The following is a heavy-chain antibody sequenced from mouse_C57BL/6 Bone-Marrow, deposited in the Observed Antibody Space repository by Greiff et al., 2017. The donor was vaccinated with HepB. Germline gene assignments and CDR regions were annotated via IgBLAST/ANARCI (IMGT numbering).Heavy chain of an antibody. CDR1: GYTFTSYG. D-gene: IGHD1-1*02. CDR2: IYPRSGNT. J-gene: IGHJ2*01. V-gene: IGHV1-81*01. Sequence: VQLQQSGAELARPGASVKLSCKASGYTFTSYGISWVKQRTGQGLEWIGEIYPRSGNTYYNEKFKGKATLTADKSSSTAYMEPRSLTSEDSAVYFCARRYGVDYWGQGTTLTVSS. CDR3: ARRYGVDY.